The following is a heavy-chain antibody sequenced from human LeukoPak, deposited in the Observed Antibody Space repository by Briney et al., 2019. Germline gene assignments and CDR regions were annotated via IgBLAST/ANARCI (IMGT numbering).Heavy chain of an antibody. J-gene: IGHJ4*02. Sequence: GGSLRLSCAASGFTFSSYAMSWVRQAPGKGLEWVSAPRGSGPYTFYTDSVKGRFTISRDSSKNTLYLQMNSLRAEDTALYYCAKHGYCSGISGFFDFWGQGTQVTVPS. CDR2: PRGSGPYT. CDR3: AKHGYCSGISGFFDF. CDR1: GFTFSSYA. V-gene: IGHV3-23*01. D-gene: IGHD2-2*03.